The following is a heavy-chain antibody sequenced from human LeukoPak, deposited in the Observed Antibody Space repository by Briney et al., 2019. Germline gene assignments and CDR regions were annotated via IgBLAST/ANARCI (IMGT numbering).Heavy chain of an antibody. Sequence: GASVMVSCKASGYTFTSYYMHWVRQAPGQGLEWMGIINPSDGSTSYAQKFQGRVTMTRDTSTSTVYMELSSLRSEDTAVYYCARDRVYCSGGSCYWTPLYYYYGMDVWGQGTTVTVSS. D-gene: IGHD2-15*01. J-gene: IGHJ6*02. CDR2: INPSDGST. V-gene: IGHV1-46*01. CDR3: ARDRVYCSGGSCYWTPLYYYYGMDV. CDR1: GYTFTSYY.